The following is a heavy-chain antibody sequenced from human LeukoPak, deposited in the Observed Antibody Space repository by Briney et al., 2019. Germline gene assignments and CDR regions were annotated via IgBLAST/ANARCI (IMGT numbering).Heavy chain of an antibody. V-gene: IGHV4-34*01. CDR2: INHSGST. CDR1: GGSFSGYY. CDR3: ARRDSSSWYYFDY. D-gene: IGHD6-13*01. Sequence: SETLSLTCAVYGGSFSGYYWSWIRQPPGKGLEWIGEINHSGSTNYNPSLKSRVTISVDASKNQFSLKLSSVTAADTAVYYCARRDSSSWYYFDYWGQGTLVTVSS. J-gene: IGHJ4*02.